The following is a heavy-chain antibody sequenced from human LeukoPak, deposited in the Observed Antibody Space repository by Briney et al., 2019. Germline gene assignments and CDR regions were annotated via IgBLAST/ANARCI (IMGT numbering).Heavy chain of an antibody. CDR2: ISSGGST. CDR3: ARDPLLYGSGSYYSDY. J-gene: IGHJ4*02. D-gene: IGHD3-10*01. Sequence: HPGESLRLSCAASGFTVRSNYMSWVRRAPGKGLEWVSVISSGGSTYCADSVKGRFTISRDGSKNTLFLQMNSLRAEDTAVYYCARDPLLYGSGSYYSDYWGQGTLVTVSS. V-gene: IGHV3-66*02. CDR1: GFTVRSNY.